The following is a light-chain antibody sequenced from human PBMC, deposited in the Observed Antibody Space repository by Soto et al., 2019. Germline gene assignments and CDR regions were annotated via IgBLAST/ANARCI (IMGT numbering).Light chain of an antibody. CDR2: GAS. Sequence: EVVLTQSPGTLSLSPGERATLSCGASQSFTGNYLAWYQQKPGQAPRLLIYGASSRATGIPDRFSGSGSGTDFTLTISRLEPEDFAVFYCQQYGSSITFGQGTRLEI. CDR1: QSFTGNY. V-gene: IGKV3-20*01. CDR3: QQYGSSIT. J-gene: IGKJ5*01.